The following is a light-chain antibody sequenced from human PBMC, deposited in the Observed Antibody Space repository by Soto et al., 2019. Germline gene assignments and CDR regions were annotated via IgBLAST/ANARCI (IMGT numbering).Light chain of an antibody. J-gene: IGLJ1*01. CDR2: GNS. CDR1: SSNIGAHYD. Sequence: QSVLTQPPSESAAPGQKVTISCSGSSSNIGAHYDVHWYQQLPGTAPKLLIYGNSNRPSGVPDRFSGSKSGTSASLAITGLQAEDEADHYCQSYDNSLSVYVFGTGTKLTVL. CDR3: QSYDNSLSVYV. V-gene: IGLV1-40*01.